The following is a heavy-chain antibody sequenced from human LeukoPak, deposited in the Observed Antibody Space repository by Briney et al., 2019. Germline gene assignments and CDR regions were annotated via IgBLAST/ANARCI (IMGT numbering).Heavy chain of an antibody. CDR2: IWYDGSNK. D-gene: IGHD3-16*02. J-gene: IGHJ4*02. V-gene: IGHV3-33*01. Sequence: GGSLRLSCAASGFTFSSYGMHWVRQAPGKGLEWVAVIWYDGSNKYYADSVKGRFTISRDNSKNTLYLQMNSLRAEDTAVYYCARADIGTSGVIYYWGQGNLVTVSS. CDR3: ARADIGTSGVIYY. CDR1: GFTFSSYG.